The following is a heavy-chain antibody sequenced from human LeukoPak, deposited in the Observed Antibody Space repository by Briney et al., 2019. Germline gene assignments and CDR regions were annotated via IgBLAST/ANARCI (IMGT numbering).Heavy chain of an antibody. J-gene: IGHJ4*02. Sequence: PGGSLRLSCAASGFSFSSSWMTWVRQAPGKGLEWVASINQAGSDTCYVGSVEGRFTISRDNAKNLLYLQMNSLRAEDTAVYYCASKAVTYYYDYWGQGTLVTVSP. CDR3: ASKAVTYYYDY. D-gene: IGHD4-17*01. CDR1: GFSFSSSW. V-gene: IGHV3-7*05. CDR2: INQAGSDT.